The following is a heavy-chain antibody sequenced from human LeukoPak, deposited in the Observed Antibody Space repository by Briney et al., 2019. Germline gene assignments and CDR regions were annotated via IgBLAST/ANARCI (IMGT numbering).Heavy chain of an antibody. Sequence: SQTLSLTCTVSGGSISSGDYYWSWIRQPPGKGLEWIGYIYYSGSTYYNPSRKSRVTISVDTSKNQFSLKLSSVTAADTAVYYCAKSGDYGGDYYFDYWGQGTLVTVSS. D-gene: IGHD4-17*01. J-gene: IGHJ4*02. CDR2: IYYSGST. CDR1: GGSISSGDYY. V-gene: IGHV4-30-4*01. CDR3: AKSGDYGGDYYFDY.